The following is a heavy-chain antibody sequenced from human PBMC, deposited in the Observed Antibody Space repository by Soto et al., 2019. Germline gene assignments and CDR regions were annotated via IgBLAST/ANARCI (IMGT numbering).Heavy chain of an antibody. J-gene: IGHJ4*02. CDR3: AKSLSATPNYFFDY. D-gene: IGHD2-15*01. Sequence: GGSLRLSCAASGFPFSSYAMSWVRQAPGKGLEWVSGISGSCGLTYYADSVKGRFTISTDNSKNTLYLQMNSLIADDTAVYYCAKSLSATPNYFFDYWGQGTLITVSS. CDR1: GFPFSSYA. CDR2: ISGSCGLT. V-gene: IGHV3-23*01.